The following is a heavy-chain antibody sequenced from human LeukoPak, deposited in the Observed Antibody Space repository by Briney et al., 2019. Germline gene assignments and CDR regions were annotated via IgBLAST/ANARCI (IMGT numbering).Heavy chain of an antibody. CDR3: ARDTWDGAVVAYFDY. J-gene: IGHJ4*02. CDR1: GFTVSNNY. CDR2: IYSGGGT. V-gene: IGHV3-53*01. Sequence: SGGSLRLSCAASGFTVSNNYMSWVRQAPGKGLEWVSVIYSGGGTAYADSVKGRFTISRDNSKNTLYLQMNSLRAEDTAVYYCARDTWDGAVVAYFDYWGQGTLVTVSS. D-gene: IGHD3-22*01.